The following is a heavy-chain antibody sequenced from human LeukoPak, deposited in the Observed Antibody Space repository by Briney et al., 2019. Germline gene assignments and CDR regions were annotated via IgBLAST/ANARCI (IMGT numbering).Heavy chain of an antibody. CDR1: GFTFSSYW. D-gene: IGHD3-3*01. V-gene: IGHV3-74*01. CDR3: ATMTVGC. J-gene: IGHJ4*02. CDR2: INTDGTTT. Sequence: GGSLRLSSAASGFTFSSYWMHWVRQVPGKGLVWVSGINTDGTTTRYADSVKGRFTVSRDNAKNTVHLQMNSLRVEDTAVYYCATMTVGCWGQGALVTVSS.